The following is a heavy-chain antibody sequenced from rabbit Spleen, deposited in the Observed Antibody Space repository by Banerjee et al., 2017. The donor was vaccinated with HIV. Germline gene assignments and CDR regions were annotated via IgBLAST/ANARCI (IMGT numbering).Heavy chain of an antibody. CDR1: GFSFSSSSD. D-gene: IGHD3-1*01. J-gene: IGHJ4*01. CDR2: IYAGSSGST. CDR3: ARNDRTWSYPFNL. Sequence: QEQLVESGGGLVQPEGSLTLTCTASGFSFSSSSDMCWVRQAPGKGLEWIACIYAGSSGSTYYASWAKGRFTISKTSSTTVTLQMTSLTAADTATYFCARNDRTWSYPFNLWGPGTLVTVS. V-gene: IGHV1S45*01.